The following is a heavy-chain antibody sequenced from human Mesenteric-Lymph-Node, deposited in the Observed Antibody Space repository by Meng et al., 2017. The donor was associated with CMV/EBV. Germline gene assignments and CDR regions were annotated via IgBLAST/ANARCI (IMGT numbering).Heavy chain of an antibody. J-gene: IGHJ4*02. Sequence: GGSLRLSCATSGFTFTNVWMNWVRQAPGKGLEWVGRVRSKRDGGTTDYPAPVKDRFTISRDDSKNTVYLEINSLKTEDTALYYCTTGHPNNGWIFDYWGQGTLVTVSS. V-gene: IGHV3-15*01. D-gene: IGHD6-19*01. CDR2: VRSKRDGGTT. CDR3: TTGHPNNGWIFDY. CDR1: GFTFTNVW.